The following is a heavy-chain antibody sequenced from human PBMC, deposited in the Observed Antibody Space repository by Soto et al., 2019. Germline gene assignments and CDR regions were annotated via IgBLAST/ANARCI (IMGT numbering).Heavy chain of an antibody. CDR3: AKDRRKVVVAAPFAY. CDR2: ISYDGSNK. D-gene: IGHD2-15*01. CDR1: VFTFSSYG. Sequence: QVQLVESVGGVVQPGRSLRLSCAASVFTFSSYGMHWVCQAPGKGLEWVAVISYDGSNKYYADSVKGRFTISRDNSKNTLYLQMNSLIAEDTAVYYCAKDRRKVVVAAPFAYLCQGTLVTVS. V-gene: IGHV3-30*18. J-gene: IGHJ4*02.